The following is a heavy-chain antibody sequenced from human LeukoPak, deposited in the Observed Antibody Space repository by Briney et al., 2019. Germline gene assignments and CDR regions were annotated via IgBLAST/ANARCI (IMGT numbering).Heavy chain of an antibody. CDR3: AKGYSSGSEPDY. Sequence: PSETLSLTCTVSGGSISSYYWSWIRQPPGKGLEWVSTITSSGAGTYYADSVKGRFTISRDNSNNTLYLQMNSLRAEDTAKYYCAKGYSSGSEPDYWGQGTLVTVSS. V-gene: IGHV3-23*05. D-gene: IGHD6-25*01. CDR2: ITSSGAGT. CDR1: GGSISSYY. J-gene: IGHJ4*02.